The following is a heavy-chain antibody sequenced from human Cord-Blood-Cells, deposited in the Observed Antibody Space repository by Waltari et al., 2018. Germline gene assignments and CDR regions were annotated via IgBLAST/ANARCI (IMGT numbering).Heavy chain of an antibody. J-gene: IGHJ2*01. CDR3: ARDITGAYWYFDL. CDR2: IYTSGST. Sequence: QVQLQESGPGLVKPSQTLSLTCTVSGGSISSGSYYCSWIRQPAGKGLEWIGYIYTSGSTNYNPSLKSRVTISVDTSKNQFSLKLSSVTAADTAVYYCARDITGAYWYFDLWGRGTLVTVSS. V-gene: IGHV4-61*09. CDR1: GGSISSGSYY. D-gene: IGHD1-20*01.